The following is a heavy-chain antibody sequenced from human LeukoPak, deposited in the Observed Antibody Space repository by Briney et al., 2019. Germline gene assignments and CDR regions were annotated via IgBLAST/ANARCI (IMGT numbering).Heavy chain of an antibody. CDR3: ARPATYYDSSGYVI. V-gene: IGHV4-59*08. J-gene: IGHJ4*02. D-gene: IGHD3-22*01. CDR1: GGSISSYY. Sequence: SETLPLTCTVSGGSISSYYWSWIRQPPGKGLEWIGYIYYSGSTNYNPSLKSRVTISVDTSKNQFSLKLSSVTAADTAVYYCARPATYYDSSGYVIWGQGTLVTVSS. CDR2: IYYSGST.